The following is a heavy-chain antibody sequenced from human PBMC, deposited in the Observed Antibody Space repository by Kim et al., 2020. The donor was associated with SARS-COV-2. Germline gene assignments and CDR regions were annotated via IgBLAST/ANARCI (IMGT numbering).Heavy chain of an antibody. CDR2: IYYSGST. J-gene: IGHJ4*02. CDR1: GGSISSGGYY. V-gene: IGHV4-31*03. Sequence: SETLSFTCTVSGGSISSGGYYWSWIRQHPGKGLEWIGYIYYSGSTYYNPSLKSRVTISVDTSKNQFSLKLSSVTAADTAVYYCATSIAAAGPFDYWGQGTLVTVSS. CDR3: ATSIAAAGPFDY. D-gene: IGHD6-13*01.